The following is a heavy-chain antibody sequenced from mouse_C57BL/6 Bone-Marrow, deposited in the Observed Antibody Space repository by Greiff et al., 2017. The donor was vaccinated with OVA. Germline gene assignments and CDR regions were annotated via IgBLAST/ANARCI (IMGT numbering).Heavy chain of an antibody. V-gene: IGHV1-50*01. CDR2: IDPSDSYT. CDR3: ASAVFAY. Sequence: QVQLQQPGAELVKPGASVKLSCKASGYTFTSYWMQWVKQRPGQGLEWIGEIDPSDSYTYYNQKFKGKATLTVDTSSSTAYMQLNSLTSEDSAVYYCASAVFAYWGQGTLVTVSA. J-gene: IGHJ3*01. CDR1: GYTFTSYW.